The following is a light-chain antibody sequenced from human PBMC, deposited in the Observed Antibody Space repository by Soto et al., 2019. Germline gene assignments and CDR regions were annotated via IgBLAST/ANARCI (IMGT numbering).Light chain of an antibody. J-gene: IGKJ4*01. Sequence: DIQMTQSPSSLSASVGDSVTITCRASQSISSYLNWYQLKPGKAPKLLIYAASSLQSGDPSRFSGSGSGTDFTLTISSLQPEDVATYYCQQSYSTPLTFGGGTNVEIK. CDR2: AAS. CDR1: QSISSY. V-gene: IGKV1-39*01. CDR3: QQSYSTPLT.